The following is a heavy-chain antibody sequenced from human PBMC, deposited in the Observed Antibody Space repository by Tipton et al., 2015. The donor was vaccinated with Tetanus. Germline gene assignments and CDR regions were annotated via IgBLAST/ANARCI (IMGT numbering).Heavy chain of an antibody. Sequence: QLVQSGAEVKKPGESLKISCQGSGYNFKLYWIAWVRQMPGKGLEYMGIIYPGDSDTRYSPSFQGQVTISADSGKSTSTAYLQWSSLRASDTAMYYCASRGGIGSHDAFDIWGQGTMVTVSS. J-gene: IGHJ3*02. CDR3: ASRGGIGSHDAFDI. CDR1: GYNFKLYW. D-gene: IGHD3-16*01. V-gene: IGHV5-51*01. CDR2: IYPGDSDT.